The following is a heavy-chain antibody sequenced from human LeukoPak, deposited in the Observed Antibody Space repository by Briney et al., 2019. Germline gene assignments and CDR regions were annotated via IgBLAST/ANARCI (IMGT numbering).Heavy chain of an antibody. Sequence: PGRSLRLSCAASGFTLSRYASHSVRQAPGKGLEWVAVISYDGSNKYYADSVKGRFTISRDNSKNTLYLQMNSLRTEDTAVYYCARDLRRVVVTANRAYYFDYWGQGTLVTVSS. V-gene: IGHV3-30-3*01. D-gene: IGHD2-21*02. CDR3: ARDLRRVVVTANRAYYFDY. J-gene: IGHJ4*02. CDR2: ISYDGSNK. CDR1: GFTLSRYA.